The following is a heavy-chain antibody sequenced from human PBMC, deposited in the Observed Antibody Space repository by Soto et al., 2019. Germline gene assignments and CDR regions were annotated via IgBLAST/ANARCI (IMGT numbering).Heavy chain of an antibody. J-gene: IGHJ5*02. CDR3: ARDASHDSSRDNWFDP. CDR2: IYYSGST. CDR1: GGSISSGGYY. Sequence: PSETLSITCTVSGGSISSGGYYWSWIRQHPGKGLEWIGYIYYSGSTYYNPSLKSRVTISVDTSKNQFSLKLSSVTAADTAVYYCARDASHDSSRDNWFDPWGQGTLVTVSS. V-gene: IGHV4-31*03. D-gene: IGHD3-22*01.